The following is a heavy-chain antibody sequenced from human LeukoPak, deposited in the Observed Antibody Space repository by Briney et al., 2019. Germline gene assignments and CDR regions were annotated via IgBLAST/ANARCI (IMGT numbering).Heavy chain of an antibody. CDR2: IKSKTDGGTT. D-gene: IGHD2-15*01. V-gene: IGHV3-15*01. Sequence: GGSLRLSCAASGFTFSNAWMSWVRQAPGKGLEWVGRIKSKTDGGTTDYAAPVKGRFTISRDDSKNRLYLQMNSLKTEDTAVYHCTTVGVVVAATAFDIWGQGTMVTVSS. CDR1: GFTFSNAW. J-gene: IGHJ3*02. CDR3: TTVGVVVAATAFDI.